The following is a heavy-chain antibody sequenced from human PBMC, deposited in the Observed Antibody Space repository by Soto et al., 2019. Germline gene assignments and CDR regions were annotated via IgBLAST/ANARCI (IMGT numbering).Heavy chain of an antibody. Sequence: QVQLVQSGAEVKKPGSSVRVSCQASGGTFTTYAFNWVRQAPGQGLEWMGGIIPMYNKPNYAPNFLGRVTISADPSTSTAYMELTTLRSEDTAVYFCARGYSGGYDYEMDVWGQGTTVTVSS. J-gene: IGHJ6*02. CDR3: ARGYSGGYDYEMDV. CDR2: IIPMYNKP. D-gene: IGHD4-4*01. V-gene: IGHV1-69*01. CDR1: GGTFTTYA.